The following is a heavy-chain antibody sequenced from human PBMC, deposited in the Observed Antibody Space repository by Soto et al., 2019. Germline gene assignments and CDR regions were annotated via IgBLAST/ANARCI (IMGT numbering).Heavy chain of an antibody. V-gene: IGHV1-3*01. D-gene: IGHD5-18*01. CDR2: INAGNGNT. J-gene: IGHJ5*02. CDR3: ARDPGYSFGHP. Sequence: ASGKVSCKASGYTFTSYAMLWVRQAPGQRLEWMGWINAGNGNTKYSQKFQGRVTITRDTSASTAYMELSSLRSEDTAVYYCARDPGYSFGHPWGQGTLVNVSS. CDR1: GYTFTSYA.